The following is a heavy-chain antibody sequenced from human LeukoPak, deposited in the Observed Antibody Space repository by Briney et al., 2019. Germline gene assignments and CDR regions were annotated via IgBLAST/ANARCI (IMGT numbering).Heavy chain of an antibody. V-gene: IGHV3-7*01. CDR2: IEQDGSEK. D-gene: IGHD5-18*01. J-gene: IGHJ4*02. CDR1: GFSFTTSW. Sequence: GGSLGLSCAASGFSFTTSWMSWVRQAPGKGLEWVASIEQDGSEKYYVDSVKGRFTISRDNAKNSLFLQMNSLRAEDTAVYYCAKGHTSLAPGGQGALVTVSS. CDR3: AKGHTSLAP.